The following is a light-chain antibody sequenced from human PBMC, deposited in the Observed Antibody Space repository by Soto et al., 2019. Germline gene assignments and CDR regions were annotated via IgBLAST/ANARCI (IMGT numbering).Light chain of an antibody. V-gene: IGLV2-14*01. Sequence: QSVLTQPASVSGSPGQSITISCTGTSSDVGGYDYVSWYQQHPGKAPKLMIYEVGNRPSGVSNRFSGSKSGNTASLTISGLQAEDEADYYCSSYTRSSTQAFGTGTKVPS. J-gene: IGLJ1*01. CDR1: SSDVGGYDY. CDR3: SSYTRSSTQA. CDR2: EVG.